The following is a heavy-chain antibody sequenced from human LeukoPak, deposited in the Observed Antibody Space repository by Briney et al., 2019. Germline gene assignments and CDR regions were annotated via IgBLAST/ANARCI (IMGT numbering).Heavy chain of an antibody. CDR1: GGSISSGSYY. V-gene: IGHV4-61*02. D-gene: IGHD3-3*01. J-gene: IGHJ4*02. Sequence: PSETLSLTCTVSGGSISSGSYYWSWIRQPAGKGLEWIGRIYTSGSTNYNPSLKSRVTISVDTSKNQFSLKLSSVTAADTGVYYCARLTIFGVVIISPFDYWGQGTLVTVSS. CDR3: ARLTIFGVVIISPFDY. CDR2: IYTSGST.